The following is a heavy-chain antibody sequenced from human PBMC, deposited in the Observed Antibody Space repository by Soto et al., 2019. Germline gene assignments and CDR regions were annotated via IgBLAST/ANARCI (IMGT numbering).Heavy chain of an antibody. D-gene: IGHD3-10*01. CDR3: AHRRPTYYYGSGSYFDY. V-gene: IGHV2-5*01. CDR1: GFSLSTSGVG. Sequence: QITLKESGPTLVKPTQTLTLTCTFSGFSLSTSGVGVGWIRQPPGKALEWLALIYWNDDKRYSPSLKSRLTITKDTSKNQVVLKMTNMDPVDTATYYCAHRRPTYYYGSGSYFDYWGQGTLVTVSS. J-gene: IGHJ4*02. CDR2: IYWNDDK.